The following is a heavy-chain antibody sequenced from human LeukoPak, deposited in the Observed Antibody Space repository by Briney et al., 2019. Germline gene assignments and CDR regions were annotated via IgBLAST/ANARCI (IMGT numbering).Heavy chain of an antibody. D-gene: IGHD3-9*01. V-gene: IGHV1-69*06. CDR1: GGTFSSYA. J-gene: IGHJ2*01. Sequence: SVKVSCKASGGTFSSYAISWVRQAPGQGLEWMGGIIPLFGTANHAQKFQGRVTITADKFSSTAYMELSSLRSEDTAVYYCARGGGLRYFDWLQYYWYFDLWGRGTLVTVSS. CDR2: IIPLFGTA. CDR3: ARGGGLRYFDWLQYYWYFDL.